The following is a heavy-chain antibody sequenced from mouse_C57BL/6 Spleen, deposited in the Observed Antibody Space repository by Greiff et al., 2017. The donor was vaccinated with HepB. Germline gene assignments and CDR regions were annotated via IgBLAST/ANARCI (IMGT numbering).Heavy chain of an antibody. CDR1: GYTFTSYG. Sequence: QVQLQQSGAELARPGASVKLSCKASGYTFTSYGISWVKQRPGQGLEWIGEIYPRSGNTYYNEKFKGKATLTADKSSSTAYMELRSLTSEDSAVYFCARNDYDGGFGDYWGQGTSVTVSS. CDR3: ARNDYDGGFGDY. D-gene: IGHD2-4*01. J-gene: IGHJ4*01. CDR2: IYPRSGNT. V-gene: IGHV1-81*01.